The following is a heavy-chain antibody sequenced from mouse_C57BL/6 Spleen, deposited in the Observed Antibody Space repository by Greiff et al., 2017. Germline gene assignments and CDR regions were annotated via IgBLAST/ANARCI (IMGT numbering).Heavy chain of an antibody. V-gene: IGHV14-1*01. J-gene: IGHJ2*01. CDR1: GFNIKDYY. Sequence: EVQLQQSGAELVRPGASVKLSCTASGFNIKDYYMHWVKQRPEQGLEWIGRIEPEDGDTEYAPKFQGKATMTADTSSNTAYLQLSSLTSEDTAVYYCRIYYDYDDYFDYWGQGTTLTVSS. D-gene: IGHD2-4*01. CDR2: IEPEDGDT. CDR3: RIYYDYDDYFDY.